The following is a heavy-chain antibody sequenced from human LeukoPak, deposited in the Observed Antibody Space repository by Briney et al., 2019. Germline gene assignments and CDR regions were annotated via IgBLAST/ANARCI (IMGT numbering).Heavy chain of an antibody. D-gene: IGHD1-1*01. Sequence: KTSETLSLTCTVSGGSISSSGYYWGWIRQPPGKGLEWIGYIYYSGSTNYNPSLKSRVTISVDTSKNQFSLKLSSVTAADTAVYYCARFPPIELERELEDYFDYWGQGTLVTVSS. V-gene: IGHV4-61*05. CDR3: ARFPPIELERELEDYFDY. CDR2: IYYSGST. CDR1: GGSISSSGYY. J-gene: IGHJ4*02.